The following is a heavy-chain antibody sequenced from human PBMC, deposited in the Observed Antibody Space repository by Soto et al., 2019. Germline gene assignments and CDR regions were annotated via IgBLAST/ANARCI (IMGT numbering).Heavy chain of an antibody. D-gene: IGHD6-13*01. CDR3: AKDLAAGTSNWFDP. CDR1: GFTFISYA. V-gene: IGHV3-23*01. CDR2: ISGSGGST. J-gene: IGHJ5*02. Sequence: VGSLRLSCTASGFTFISYAMSWVRQATGKGLEWVSAISGSGGSTYYADSVKGRFTISRDNSKNTLYLQMNSLRAEDTAVYYCAKDLAAGTSNWFDPWGQGTLVTVSS.